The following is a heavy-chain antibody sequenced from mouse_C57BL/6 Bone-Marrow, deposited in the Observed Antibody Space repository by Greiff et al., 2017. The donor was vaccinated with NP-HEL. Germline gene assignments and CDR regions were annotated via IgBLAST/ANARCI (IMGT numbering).Heavy chain of an antibody. J-gene: IGHJ4*01. CDR2: IDPSDSYT. V-gene: IGHV1-50*01. CDR3: ARGGGDAMDY. Sequence: QVQLQQPGAELVKPGASVKLSCKASGYTFTSYWMQWVNQRPGQGLEWIGEIDPSDSYTNYNQKFKGKATLTVDTSSSTAFMQLSSLTSEDSAVYYCARGGGDAMDYWGQGTSVTVSS. CDR1: GYTFTSYW.